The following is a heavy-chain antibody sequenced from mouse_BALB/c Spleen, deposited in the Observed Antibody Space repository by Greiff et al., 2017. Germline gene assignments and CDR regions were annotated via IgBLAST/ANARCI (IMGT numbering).Heavy chain of an antibody. D-gene: IGHD2-14*01. CDR3: ARRGHIGDYFDY. J-gene: IGHJ2*01. CDR1: GFTFSSFG. CDR2: ISSGSSTI. Sequence: EVQRVESGGGLVQPGGSRKLSCAASGFTFSSFGMHWVRQAPEKGLEWVAYISSGSSTIYYADTVKGRFTISRDNPKNTLFLQMTSLRSEDTAMYDCARRGHIGDYFDYWGQGTTLTVSS. V-gene: IGHV5-17*02.